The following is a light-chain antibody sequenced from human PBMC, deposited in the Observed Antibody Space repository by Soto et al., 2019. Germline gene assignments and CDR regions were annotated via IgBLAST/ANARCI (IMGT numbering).Light chain of an antibody. CDR2: EVS. CDR1: SSDVGGYNY. CDR3: SSYTSGSSNYV. J-gene: IGLJ1*01. Sequence: QSVLTQPASVSGSPGQSITISCTGTSSDVGGYNYVSWYQQHPGKAPKLMIYEVSNRPSGVSNRFSGSKSGNTASLTISGLQAEDEADYHCSSYTSGSSNYVFGNGTKVTV. V-gene: IGLV2-14*01.